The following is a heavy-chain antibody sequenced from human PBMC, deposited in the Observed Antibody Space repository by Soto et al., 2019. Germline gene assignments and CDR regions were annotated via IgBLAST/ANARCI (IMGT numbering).Heavy chain of an antibody. CDR2: IYWDDDK. CDR3: AHPVIWSPFDWSLGWFDP. D-gene: IGHD3-9*01. V-gene: IGHV2-5*02. Sequence: QITLKESGPTLVKPTQTLTLTCTFSGFSLSTSGVGVGWIRQPPGRALEWLALIYWDDDKRYSTSLRSRITITKHTSKSQVVLTMTNMDPVDTATYYCAHPVIWSPFDWSLGWFDPWGQGTLVTVSS. J-gene: IGHJ5*02. CDR1: GFSLSTSGVG.